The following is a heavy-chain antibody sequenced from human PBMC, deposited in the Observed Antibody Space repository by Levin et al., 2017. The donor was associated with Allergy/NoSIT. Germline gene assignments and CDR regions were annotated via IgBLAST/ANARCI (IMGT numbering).Heavy chain of an antibody. J-gene: IGHJ6*02. V-gene: IGHV1-18*01. CDR1: GYTFSSYG. CDR3: ARDFSYCSGGSCNVLGSYYYGMDV. D-gene: IGHD2-15*01. Sequence: ASVKVSCKASGYTFSSYGISWVRQAPGQGLEWMGWISAYNGNTNYEQKLQGRVTMTTDTSTSTAYMEVRSLRSDDTAVYYCARDFSYCSGGSCNVLGSYYYGMDVWGQGTTVTVSS. CDR2: ISAYNGNT.